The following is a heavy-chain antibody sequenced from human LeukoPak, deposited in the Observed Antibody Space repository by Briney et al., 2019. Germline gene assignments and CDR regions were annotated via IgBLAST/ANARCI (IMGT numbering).Heavy chain of an antibody. Sequence: SVKVSCKASGYTFTSYYMHWVRQAPGQGLEWLGGIIPIFGSSNYAQNFQDRVTITADESTSTAYMELSSLRSEDTAVYYCASVTTVTTKGHGAFDIWGQGTMVTVSS. V-gene: IGHV1-69*13. CDR2: IIPIFGSS. CDR3: ASVTTVTTKGHGAFDI. J-gene: IGHJ3*02. CDR1: GYTFTSYY. D-gene: IGHD4-17*01.